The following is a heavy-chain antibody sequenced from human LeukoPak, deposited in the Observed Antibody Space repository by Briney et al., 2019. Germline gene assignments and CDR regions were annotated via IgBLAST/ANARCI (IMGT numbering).Heavy chain of an antibody. J-gene: IGHJ5*02. D-gene: IGHD5-18*01. V-gene: IGHV3-7*01. CDR1: GFTFCSYW. Sequence: PGGSQRLSCVASGFTFCSYWMSWVRQAPGMGLEGVANIKQDGSENFYVDSVKGRFTISRDNAKNSLYLQMNRLRAEDTAVYYCARDSTGYGYEEWSWGQGTLVTVSS. CDR2: IKQDGSEN. CDR3: ARDSTGYGYEEWS.